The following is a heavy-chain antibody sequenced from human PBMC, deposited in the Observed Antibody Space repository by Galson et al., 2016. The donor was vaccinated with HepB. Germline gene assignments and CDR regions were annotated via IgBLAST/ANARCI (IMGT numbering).Heavy chain of an antibody. CDR2: INGDGSMT. CDR3: ATVNYISGTHY. J-gene: IGHJ4*02. V-gene: IGHV3-74*01. Sequence: SLRLSCAASGFTFSSYWMHWVRQAPGKGLVWVSRINGDGSMTTYADSWKGRFTISRDNAKNTLYLQMNSLRTEDTAMYYCATVNYISGTHYWGQGTLVTVSS. D-gene: IGHD3-10*01. CDR1: GFTFSSYW.